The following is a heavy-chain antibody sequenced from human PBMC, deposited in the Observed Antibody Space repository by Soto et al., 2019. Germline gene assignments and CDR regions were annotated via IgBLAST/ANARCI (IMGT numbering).Heavy chain of an antibody. CDR1: GYTFTSYG. V-gene: IGHV1-18*01. J-gene: IGHJ4*02. D-gene: IGHD3-22*01. CDR3: ARFMTYYYDSSGYYASD. CDR2: ISAYNGNT. Sequence: QVQLVQSGAEVKKPGASVKVSCKASGYTFTSYGISWVRQAPGQGLEWMGWISAYNGNTNYAQKLQGRVTMTTDTAXSXPYRELRSLRSDDTAVYYCARFMTYYYDSSGYYASDWGQGTLVTVSS.